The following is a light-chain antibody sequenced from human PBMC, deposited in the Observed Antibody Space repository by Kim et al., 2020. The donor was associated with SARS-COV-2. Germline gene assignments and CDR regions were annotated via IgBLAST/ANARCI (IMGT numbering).Light chain of an antibody. J-gene: IGLJ2*01. CDR2: GKN. CDR1: SLRSYH. CDR3: DSRDSSGNHRVV. Sequence: SSELTQDPAVSVALGQTIRITCQGDSLRSYHASWYQQKPGQAPVLVIFGKNKRPSGIPDRFSGSRSGNIASLTITGAQAEDEADNYCDSRDSSGNHRVVFGGGTQLTVL. V-gene: IGLV3-19*01.